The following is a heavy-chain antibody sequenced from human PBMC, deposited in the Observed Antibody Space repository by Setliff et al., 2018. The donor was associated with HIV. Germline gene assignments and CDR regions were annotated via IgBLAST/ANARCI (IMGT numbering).Heavy chain of an antibody. Sequence: ASETLSLTCTVSGDSISSYYWTWIRQPPGKGLEWIGYIFISGITNYNPSLKSRVTISVDTSKNQLSLKLRSVTAADTAVYYCARVLNPSDAFDIWGQGTMVTVSS. J-gene: IGHJ3*02. CDR1: GDSISSYY. CDR3: ARVLNPSDAFDI. V-gene: IGHV4-59*01. CDR2: IFISGIT.